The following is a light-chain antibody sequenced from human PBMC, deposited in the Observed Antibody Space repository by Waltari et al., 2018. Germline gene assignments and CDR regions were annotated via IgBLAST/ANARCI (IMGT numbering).Light chain of an antibody. Sequence: QSVLTQPPSASGTPGQRVSLSCSGSTSNIGSNAFTWYQHLPGAAPRLLIYNTNQRPSGGPGRFSGSKSGTSASLAISGLQSEDECDYYCAAWDDNLNGPVFGGGTKLTVL. CDR1: TSNIGSNA. V-gene: IGLV1-44*01. CDR2: NTN. J-gene: IGLJ2*01. CDR3: AAWDDNLNGPV.